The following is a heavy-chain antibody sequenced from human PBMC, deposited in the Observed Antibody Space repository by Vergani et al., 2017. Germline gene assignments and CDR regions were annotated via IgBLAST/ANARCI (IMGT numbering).Heavy chain of an antibody. CDR2: IKSDGSIT. CDR1: GFSFSGYW. V-gene: IGHV3-74*01. CDR3: ARDEKRGYYASDLPY. Sequence: EVQLVESGGGLIHPGGSLRLSCEGSGFSFSGYWMHWVRQSPEKGLVWVSRIKSDGSITNYADSVKGRFTISRDNSKYTLYLQIHSLRPEDTALYYCARDEKRGYYASDLPYWGQGTLVTVSS. D-gene: IGHD3-3*01. J-gene: IGHJ4*02.